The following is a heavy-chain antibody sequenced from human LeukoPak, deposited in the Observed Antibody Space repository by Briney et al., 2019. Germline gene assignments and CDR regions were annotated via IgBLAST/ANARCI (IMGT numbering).Heavy chain of an antibody. D-gene: IGHD3-3*01. J-gene: IGHJ4*02. CDR3: ARDLGYYDFWSGYYQDYFDY. CDR1: GFTFSSYA. V-gene: IGHV3-30-3*01. Sequence: PGGSLRLSCAASGFTFSSYAMHWVRQAPGKGLEWVAVISYDGSNKYYADSVKGRFTISRDNAKNTLYLQMNSLRAEDTAVYYCARDLGYYDFWSGYYQDYFDYWGQGTLVTVSS. CDR2: ISYDGSNK.